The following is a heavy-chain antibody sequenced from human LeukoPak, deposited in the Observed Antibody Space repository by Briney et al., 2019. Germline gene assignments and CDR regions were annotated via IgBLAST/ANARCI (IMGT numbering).Heavy chain of an antibody. CDR2: IFDSEST. J-gene: IGHJ2*01. CDR3: ARAWWYANWYFDV. D-gene: IGHD2-15*01. V-gene: IGHV4-59*08. Sequence: SETLSLTCSVSGGSINNYYWAWIRQPPGKGLEYMGYIFDSESTDYNPSLKSRVTISLDTPKKQFYLKLSSVTAADTAIYYCARAWWYANWYFDVWGRGILVTVSS. CDR1: GGSINNYY.